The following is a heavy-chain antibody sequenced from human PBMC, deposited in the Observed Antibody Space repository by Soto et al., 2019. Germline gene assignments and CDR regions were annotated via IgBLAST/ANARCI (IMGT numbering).Heavy chain of an antibody. J-gene: IGHJ4*02. V-gene: IGHV1-69*13. CDR1: GYTFTSYG. CDR3: ARDKRGSWYLPYDY. Sequence: SVKVSCTASGYTFTSYGISWVRQAPGQGLEWMGGIIPIFGTANYAQKFQGRVTITADESTSTAYMELSSLRSEDTAVYYCARDKRGSWYLPYDYWGQGTLVTVSS. CDR2: IIPIFGTA. D-gene: IGHD6-13*01.